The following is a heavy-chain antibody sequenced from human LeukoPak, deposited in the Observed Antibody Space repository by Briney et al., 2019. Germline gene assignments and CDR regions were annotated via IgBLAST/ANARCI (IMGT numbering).Heavy chain of an antibody. D-gene: IGHD3-16*01. CDR2: TNHSGST. J-gene: IGHJ5*02. Sequence: SETLSLTCAVYGGSFSGYSWSWIRQPPGKGLEWIGETNHSGSTNYNPSLKSRVTISVDTSKKQFSLKLSSVTAADAAVHYCARGRLLMWFDPWGQGTLVTVSS. CDR1: GGSFSGYS. CDR3: ARGRLLMWFDP. V-gene: IGHV4-34*01.